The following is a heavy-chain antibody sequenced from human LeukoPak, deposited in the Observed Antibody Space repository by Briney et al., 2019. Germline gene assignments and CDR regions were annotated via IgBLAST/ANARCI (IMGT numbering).Heavy chain of an antibody. V-gene: IGHV4-61*02. CDR2: IYTSGST. CDR1: GGSISSGSCY. J-gene: IGHJ6*03. CDR3: ARGIAAALRGYYMDV. D-gene: IGHD6-13*01. Sequence: PSETLSLTCTVSGGSISSGSCYWRWIRQPAGKGLEWIGRIYTSGSTNYNPSLKSRVTISVDTSKNQFSLKLSSVTAADTAVYYCARGIAAALRGYYMDVWGKGTTVTVSS.